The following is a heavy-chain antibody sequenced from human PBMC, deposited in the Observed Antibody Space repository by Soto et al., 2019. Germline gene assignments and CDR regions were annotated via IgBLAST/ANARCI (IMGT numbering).Heavy chain of an antibody. V-gene: IGHV4-30-4*01. J-gene: IGHJ4*02. CDR1: GGSVTSDEDY. D-gene: IGHD5-18*01. CDR3: ATESGSTYGYFDH. Sequence: PSETVSLTCTVSGGSVTSDEDYWTGIRQSPGKGLEWIGYISNSGSTGYNPSLKTRLSMSVDRSKNQFTLRLTSVTAADTAVYFCATESGSTYGYFDHWGQGTQVTVSS. CDR2: ISNSGST.